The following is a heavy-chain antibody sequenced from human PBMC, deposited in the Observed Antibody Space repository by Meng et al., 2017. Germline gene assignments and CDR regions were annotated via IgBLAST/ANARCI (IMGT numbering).Heavy chain of an antibody. D-gene: IGHD3-22*01. V-gene: IGHV1-69*06. CDR2: IIPIFGTA. J-gene: IGHJ3*02. CDR3: AREKHYYDSSGYYQNDAFDI. Sequence: SVKVSCKASGGTFSSYAISWVRQAPGQGLEWMGGIIPIFGTANYAQKFQGRVTITADKSTSTAYMELSSLRSEDTAVYYCAREKHYYDSSGYYQNDAFDIWGQGTMVTVSS. CDR1: GGTFSSYA.